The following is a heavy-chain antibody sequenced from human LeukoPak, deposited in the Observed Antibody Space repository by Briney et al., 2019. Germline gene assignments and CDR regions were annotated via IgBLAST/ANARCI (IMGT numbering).Heavy chain of an antibody. CDR1: GFSFSAHW. J-gene: IGHJ4*02. D-gene: IGHD2-8*01. V-gene: IGHV3-74*01. Sequence: GGSLRLSCAASGFSFSAHWMHWVRQAPGKGLMWVAQINGDATATDYAGSVKGRFTISRDNAKNTVHLQMSALTAEDTAVYYCARDKWWGASDHWGQGSLVTVSS. CDR3: ARDKWWGASDH. CDR2: INGDATAT.